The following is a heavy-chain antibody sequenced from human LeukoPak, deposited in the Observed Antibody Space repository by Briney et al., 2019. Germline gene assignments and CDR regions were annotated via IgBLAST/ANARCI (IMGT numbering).Heavy chain of an antibody. CDR3: ARETMAGHFDY. CDR1: GGSTSSGDYV. V-gene: IGHV4-30-4*01. CDR2: IYYSGTT. J-gene: IGHJ4*02. Sequence: PSETLSLTCTVSGGSTSSGDYVWSWIRQPPGKGLEWIGYIYYSGTTYYNPSLKSRVTISVDTSKNQFSLNLSSVTAADTAVYFCARETMAGHFDYWGQGTLVTVCS. D-gene: IGHD6-19*01.